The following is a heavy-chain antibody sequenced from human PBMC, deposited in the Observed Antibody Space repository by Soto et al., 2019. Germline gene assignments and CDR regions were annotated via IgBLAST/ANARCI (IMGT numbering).Heavy chain of an antibody. V-gene: IGHV4-39*02. Sequence: ASETLSLTCTVSGGSISSSNYYWGWIRQPPGKGLEWIGSIYYSGSTAYNSSLKSRVTMSVDTSKNQLSLKLSSVTAADTAVYYCARDSTRRGACDVWGQGTMVTVSS. CDR2: IYYSGST. D-gene: IGHD2-2*01. CDR3: ARDSTRRGACDV. J-gene: IGHJ3*01. CDR1: GGSISSSNYY.